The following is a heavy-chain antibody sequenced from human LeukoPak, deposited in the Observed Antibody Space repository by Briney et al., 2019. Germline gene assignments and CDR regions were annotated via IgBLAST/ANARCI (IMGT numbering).Heavy chain of an antibody. Sequence: SETLSLTCTVSGVSLSRGGYSWTWIRQPPRKGLEWIGDIYHTGNTNYNPSLKSRFTISVDASKNQVSLRLTSVTAADTAVYYCARGRYSSGWYKEKTWFDPWGQGILVTVSS. D-gene: IGHD6-19*01. CDR1: GVSLSRGGYS. V-gene: IGHV4-30-4*07. CDR2: IYHTGNT. J-gene: IGHJ5*02. CDR3: ARGRYSSGWYKEKTWFDP.